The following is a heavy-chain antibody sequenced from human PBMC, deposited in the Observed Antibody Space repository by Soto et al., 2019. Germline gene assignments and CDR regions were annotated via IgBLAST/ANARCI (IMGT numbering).Heavy chain of an antibody. J-gene: IGHJ5*02. CDR3: ARGKTHYYGSGSYGWFDH. CDR2: IIPIFGTA. D-gene: IGHD3-10*01. CDR1: GGTLRSYA. V-gene: IGHV1-69*01. Sequence: QVQLVQSGAEVKKPGSSVKVSCKASGGTLRSYAISWVRQAPGQGLEWMGGIIPIFGTANYAQKCQGRVTITSDESTSTAYMELSSLISEDTAVYYCARGKTHYYGSGSYGWFDHWGQGTLVTVSS.